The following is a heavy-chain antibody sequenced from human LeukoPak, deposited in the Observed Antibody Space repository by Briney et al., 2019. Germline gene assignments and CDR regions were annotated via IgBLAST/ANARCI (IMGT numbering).Heavy chain of an antibody. Sequence: ASVKVSCKASGYTFTSYGISWVRQAPGQGLEWVAWISAYDGHTNYARNYQGRVRMTTDTSTNTAYMELRSLTYDDTAMYYCVRERVHYYDGSGSPQSDYWGQGTLITVSS. CDR2: ISAYDGHT. CDR1: GYTFTSYG. CDR3: VRERVHYYDGSGSPQSDY. J-gene: IGHJ4*02. D-gene: IGHD3-22*01. V-gene: IGHV1-18*01.